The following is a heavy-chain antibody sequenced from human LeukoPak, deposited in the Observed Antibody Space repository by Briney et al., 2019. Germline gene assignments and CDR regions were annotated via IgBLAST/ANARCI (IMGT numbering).Heavy chain of an antibody. D-gene: IGHD1-1*01. Sequence: GGSLRLSCAASGFTLSSYFMHWVRQVPGKGLVWVSRINSDGTNKVYADSVKGRVTISRDNAENTLYLQMNSLRAEDTAVYYCVRKFPGYNGMDVWGQGTTVIVSS. CDR3: VRKFPGYNGMDV. CDR1: GFTLSSYF. V-gene: IGHV3-74*03. J-gene: IGHJ6*02. CDR2: INSDGTNK.